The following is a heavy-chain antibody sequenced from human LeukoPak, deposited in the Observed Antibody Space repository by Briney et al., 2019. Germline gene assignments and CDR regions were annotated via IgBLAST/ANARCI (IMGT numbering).Heavy chain of an antibody. J-gene: IGHJ4*02. D-gene: IGHD2-15*01. CDR3: ARVEGYCSGGSCYFDY. CDR2: ISGYTGDT. V-gene: IGHV1-18*01. Sequence: ASVKVSCKASGYTFISYAISWVRQAPGQGLEWMGWISGYTGDTRYAQKLQGRVTMTTDTSTSTAYMEPRSLRSDDTAVYYCARVEGYCSGGSCYFDYWGQGTLVTVSS. CDR1: GYTFISYA.